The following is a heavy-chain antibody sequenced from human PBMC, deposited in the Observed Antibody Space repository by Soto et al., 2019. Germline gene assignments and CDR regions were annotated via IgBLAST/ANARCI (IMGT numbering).Heavy chain of an antibody. CDR2: VSSSSSYI. Sequence: GSLRLSCAASGFTFSSYSMNWVRQAPGKGLEWVSSVSSSSSYIYYADSVKGRFTISRDNAKNSLYLQMNSPRAEDTAVYYCARDSIYSSRVYFDPWGQGTLVTVSS. CDR3: ARDSIYSSRVYFDP. CDR1: GFTFSSYS. V-gene: IGHV3-21*01. J-gene: IGHJ5*02. D-gene: IGHD6-13*01.